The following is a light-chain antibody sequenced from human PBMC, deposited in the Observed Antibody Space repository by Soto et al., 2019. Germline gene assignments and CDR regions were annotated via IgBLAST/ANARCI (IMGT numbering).Light chain of an antibody. CDR1: SGSVSTTYY. V-gene: IGLV8-61*01. J-gene: IGLJ3*02. CDR2: STN. CDR3: VLDLGGGIWM. Sequence: QTVVTQEPSFSVSPGGTVTITCGLSSGSVSTTYYPTWYQQTPGRPPRTLIFSTNTRSSGVPHRFSGSILGNKAALTITGAQADDEADYYCVLDLGGGIWMFGGGTKLTVL.